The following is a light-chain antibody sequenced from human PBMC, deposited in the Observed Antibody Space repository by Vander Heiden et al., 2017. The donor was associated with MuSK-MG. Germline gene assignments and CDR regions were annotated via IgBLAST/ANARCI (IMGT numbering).Light chain of an antibody. CDR3: AAWDDSLNGVV. V-gene: IGLV1-44*01. Sequence: QSVLTQPPSASGTPGQRVTISCSGSSSNIGSNTVNWYQQLPGTAPKLLSYSNNQRPSGVPDRFSGSKSGTSAYLAISGLQSEDEADYYCAAWDDSLNGVVFGGGTKL. CDR2: SNN. J-gene: IGLJ2*01. CDR1: SSNIGSNT.